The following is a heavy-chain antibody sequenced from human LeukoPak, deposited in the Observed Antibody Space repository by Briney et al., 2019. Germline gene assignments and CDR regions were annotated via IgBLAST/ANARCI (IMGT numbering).Heavy chain of an antibody. J-gene: IGHJ4*02. CDR3: ARASREYASGSYHFDY. CDR1: GGSISSYF. CDR2: IYYSGST. Sequence: SETLSLTCTVSGGSISSYFWSWIRQPPGKGLEWIGYIYYSGSTKYNPSLKSRVTISIDTSKNQFCLKLSSVTAADTAVYYCARASREYASGSYHFDYWGQGTLVTVSS. D-gene: IGHD3-10*01. V-gene: IGHV4-59*08.